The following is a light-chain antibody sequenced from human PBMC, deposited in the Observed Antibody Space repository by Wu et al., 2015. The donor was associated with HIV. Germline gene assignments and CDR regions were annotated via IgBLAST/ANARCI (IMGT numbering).Light chain of an antibody. CDR2: GTS. Sequence: DIQMTQSPSSLSASVGDRVTITCRASQGISNSLAWYQQKPGKAPKLLLYGTSTLESGVPSRFSGSGSGTDYTLTISSLQPEDFATYFCQKYNSAPRTFGQGTKVDIK. CDR1: QGISNS. V-gene: IGKV1-NL1*01. CDR3: QKYNSAPRT. J-gene: IGKJ1*01.